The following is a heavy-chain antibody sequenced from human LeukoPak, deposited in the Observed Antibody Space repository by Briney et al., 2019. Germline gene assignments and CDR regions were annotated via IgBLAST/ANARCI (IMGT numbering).Heavy chain of an antibody. CDR3: AREDCSGGSCYSLSLTPVFHVFDI. Sequence: ASVKVSCKASGYTFTSYGISWVRQAPGQGLEWMGWISAYNGNTNYAPKLQGRVTMTTDTSTSTAYMELWSLRSDDTAVYYCAREDCSGGSCYSLSLTPVFHVFDIWGQGTMVTVSS. CDR1: GYTFTSYG. V-gene: IGHV1-18*01. D-gene: IGHD2-15*01. CDR2: ISAYNGNT. J-gene: IGHJ3*02.